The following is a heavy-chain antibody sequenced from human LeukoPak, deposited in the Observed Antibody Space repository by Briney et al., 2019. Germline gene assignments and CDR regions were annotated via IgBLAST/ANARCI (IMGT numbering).Heavy chain of an antibody. CDR3: TRVGYIDEGIDY. CDR2: IKQDGSKK. J-gene: IGHJ4*02. V-gene: IGHV3-7*04. Sequence: GGSLRRSCVASGFPFSSYWMTWVRQAPGKGLQLVANIKQDGSKKSYVDSVKGRFTISRDNAKNSLYLQMNSLRAEDTAIYYCTRVGYIDEGIDYWGQGTLVTVSS. CDR1: GFPFSSYW. D-gene: IGHD5-24*01.